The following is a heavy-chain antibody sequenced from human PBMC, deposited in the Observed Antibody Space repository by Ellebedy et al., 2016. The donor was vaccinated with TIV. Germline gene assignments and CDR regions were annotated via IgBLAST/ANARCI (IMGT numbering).Heavy chain of an antibody. CDR3: AGGISVAGTSLGF. J-gene: IGHJ4*02. Sequence: GGSLRLSCAASGFTVSSNYMSWVRQAPGRGLEWVSTIYSSGGTYYAGSVKGRFTISRDNSKNKLYLQMNSLRAEDTAVYYCAGGISVAGTSLGFWGQGTLVTVSS. D-gene: IGHD6-19*01. CDR2: IYSSGGT. CDR1: GFTVSSNY. V-gene: IGHV3-53*01.